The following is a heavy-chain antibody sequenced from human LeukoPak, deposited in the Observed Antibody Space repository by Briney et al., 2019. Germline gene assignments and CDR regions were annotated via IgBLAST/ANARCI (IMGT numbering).Heavy chain of an antibody. CDR3: ARRGYSGYDYFNDY. CDR1: GGSFSGYY. CDR2: INHSGST. J-gene: IGHJ4*02. V-gene: IGHV4-34*01. Sequence: SETLSLTCAVYGGSFSGYYWSWIRQPPGKGLEWIGEINHSGSTNYNPSLKSRVTISVDTSKNQFSLKLSSVTAADTAVYYCARRGYSGYDYFNDYWGQGTLVTVSS. D-gene: IGHD5-12*01.